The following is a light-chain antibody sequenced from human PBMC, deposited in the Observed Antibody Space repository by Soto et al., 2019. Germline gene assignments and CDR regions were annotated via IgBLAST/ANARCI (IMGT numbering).Light chain of an antibody. CDR2: GAS. V-gene: IGKV3-15*01. Sequence: EIVMTQSPATLSVSLGERATLSCRASQSVSSNLAWYQLKPGQAPRLLIYGASTRATGIPARFSGSGSGTDFTLTISSLQPEDFATYYCQQSYSTPLTFGGGTKVDIK. J-gene: IGKJ4*01. CDR1: QSVSSN. CDR3: QQSYSTPLT.